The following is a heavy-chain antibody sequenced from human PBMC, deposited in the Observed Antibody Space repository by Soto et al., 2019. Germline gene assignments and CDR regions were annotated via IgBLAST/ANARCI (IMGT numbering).Heavy chain of an antibody. CDR1: GESVTRYW. V-gene: IGHV5-51*01. CDR2: IYPGDSDT. J-gene: IGHJ3*02. Sequence: EALKSSDKGRGESVTRYWSCRVRQIPGKGLEWMGIIYPGDSDTRYSPSFQGQVTISADKSISTAYLQWSSLKASDTAMYYCARRKSDGYDLSDAFDIWGQGTMVTVSS. CDR3: ARRKSDGYDLSDAFDI. D-gene: IGHD5-12*01.